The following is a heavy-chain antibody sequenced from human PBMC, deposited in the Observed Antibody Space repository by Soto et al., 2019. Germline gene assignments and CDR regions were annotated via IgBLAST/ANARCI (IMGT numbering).Heavy chain of an antibody. D-gene: IGHD3-22*01. V-gene: IGHV4-39*01. J-gene: IGHJ4*02. Sequence: QMQLQESGPGLVKPSETLSLTCTVSGGSISSSSYYWGWIRQPPGQGLEWLGTIYSLGNTYYNPSLKRRLTISVDKSKSQLFLKLSSVTAPDTAVYYCARQIYDSIGYYYAYWGQGTLVTVSS. CDR3: ARQIYDSIGYYYAY. CDR2: IYSLGNT. CDR1: GGSISSSSYY.